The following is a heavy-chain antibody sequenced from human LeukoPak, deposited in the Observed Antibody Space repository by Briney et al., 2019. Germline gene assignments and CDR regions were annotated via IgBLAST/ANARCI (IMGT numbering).Heavy chain of an antibody. Sequence: ASVKVSCKASGYTFTSYGVSWVRQAPGQGLEWMGWISAYNGNTNYAQKLQDRVTVTTDTSTSTAYMELRSLRSDDTAVYYGARGAATVASTLFLRHWGQGTMVTVSS. J-gene: IGHJ1*01. CDR2: ISAYNGNT. CDR1: GYTFTSYG. V-gene: IGHV1-18*01. D-gene: IGHD6-19*01. CDR3: ARGAATVASTLFLRH.